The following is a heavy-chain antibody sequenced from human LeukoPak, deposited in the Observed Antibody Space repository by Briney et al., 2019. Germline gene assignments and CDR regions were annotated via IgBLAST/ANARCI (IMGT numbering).Heavy chain of an antibody. J-gene: IGHJ4*02. CDR2: IYTSGST. D-gene: IGHD3-22*01. CDR1: GGSISSYY. Sequence: SETLSLTCTVSGGSISSYYWSWIRQPAGKGLEWIGRIYTSGSTNYNPSLKSRVTMSVDTSKNQFSLKLSSVTAADTAVYYCARDMYYYDSSGLSPLFGYWGQGTLVTVSS. CDR3: ARDMYYYDSSGLSPLFGY. V-gene: IGHV4-4*07.